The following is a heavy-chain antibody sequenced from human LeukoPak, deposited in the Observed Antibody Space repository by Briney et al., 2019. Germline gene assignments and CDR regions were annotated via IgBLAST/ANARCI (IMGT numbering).Heavy chain of an antibody. CDR3: ARPLGYCSSTSCYAPFDY. Sequence: GASAKVSCKASGGTFSSYAISWVRQAPGQGLEWVGGIIPIFGTANYAQKFQGRVTITADESTSTAYMELSSLRSEDTAVYYCARPLGYCSSTSCYAPFDYWGQGTLVTVSS. D-gene: IGHD2-2*01. V-gene: IGHV1-69*13. CDR1: GGTFSSYA. CDR2: IIPIFGTA. J-gene: IGHJ4*02.